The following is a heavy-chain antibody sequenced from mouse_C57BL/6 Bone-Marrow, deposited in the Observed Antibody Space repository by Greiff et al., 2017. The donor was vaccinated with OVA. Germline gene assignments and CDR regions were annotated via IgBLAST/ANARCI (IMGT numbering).Heavy chain of an antibody. Sequence: VQLKESGAELVKPGASVKLSCTASGFNIKDYYMHWVKQRTEQGLEWIGRIDPEDGETKYAPKFQGKATITADTSSNTAYLQLSSLTSEDTAVYYCVWLLRIYWYFDVWGTGTTVTVSS. V-gene: IGHV14-2*01. J-gene: IGHJ1*03. CDR3: VWLLRIYWYFDV. CDR2: IDPEDGET. D-gene: IGHD2-3*01. CDR1: GFNIKDYY.